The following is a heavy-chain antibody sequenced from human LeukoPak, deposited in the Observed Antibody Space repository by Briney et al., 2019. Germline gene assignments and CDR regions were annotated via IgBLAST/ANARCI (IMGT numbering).Heavy chain of an antibody. CDR3: ARARTDWFGEIDY. D-gene: IGHD3-10*01. CDR2: IYYSGST. Sequence: SETLSLTCTVSGGSISSYYWSWIRQPPGKGLEWIGYIYYSGSTNYNPSLKSRVTISVDTSKNQFSLKLSSVTAADTAVYYCARARTDWFGEIDYWGQGTLVTVSS. CDR1: GGSISSYY. V-gene: IGHV4-59*01. J-gene: IGHJ4*02.